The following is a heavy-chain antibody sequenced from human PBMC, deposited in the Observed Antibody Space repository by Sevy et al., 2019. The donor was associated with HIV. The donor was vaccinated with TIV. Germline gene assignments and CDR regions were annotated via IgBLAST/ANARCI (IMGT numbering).Heavy chain of an antibody. D-gene: IGHD3-22*01. CDR3: ARENTMIEEPGWFDP. J-gene: IGHJ5*02. CDR2: ISRSGSTI. V-gene: IGHV3-11*01. CDR1: GFTFSDYY. Sequence: GGSLRLSCAASGFTFSDYYMSWIRQAPGKGLEWVSYISRSGSTINYADSVKGRFTISRDNAKNSLYLQIYSLRAEDTAVYYCARENTMIEEPGWFDPWGQGTLVIVSS.